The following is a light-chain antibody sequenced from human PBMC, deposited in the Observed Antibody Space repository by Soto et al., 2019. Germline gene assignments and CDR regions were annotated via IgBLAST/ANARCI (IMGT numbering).Light chain of an antibody. CDR3: QHYNSYSEA. CDR1: QTISSW. Sequence: DIPMTQSPSTLSGSVGDRVTITCRASQTISSWWAWYQQKPGKAPKLLIYKASTLKSGVPSRFSGSGSGTEFTLTISSLQPDDFATYYCQHYNSYSEAFGQGTKVELK. CDR2: KAS. J-gene: IGKJ1*01. V-gene: IGKV1-5*03.